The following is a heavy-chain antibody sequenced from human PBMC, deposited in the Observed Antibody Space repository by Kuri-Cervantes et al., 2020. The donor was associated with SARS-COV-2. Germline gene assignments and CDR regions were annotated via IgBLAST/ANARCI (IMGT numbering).Heavy chain of an antibody. CDR2: IYQSGST. Sequence: SQTLSLTCAVSGYSIRSAYHWGWIRQPPGKGLEWIGTIYQSGSTYYNPSLKSRVTISVDRSENQFSLKLASVTAADTAVYYCARVVPYYYDSSGLTFDYWGQGTLVTVSS. J-gene: IGHJ4*02. CDR1: GYSIRSAYH. D-gene: IGHD3-22*01. V-gene: IGHV4-38-2*01. CDR3: ARVVPYYYDSSGLTFDY.